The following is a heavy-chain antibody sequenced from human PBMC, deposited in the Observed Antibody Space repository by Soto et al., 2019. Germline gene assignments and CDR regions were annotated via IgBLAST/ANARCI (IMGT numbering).Heavy chain of an antibody. V-gene: IGHV1-69*06. CDR1: GGTFSSYA. CDR2: IIPIFGTA. J-gene: IGHJ4*02. D-gene: IGHD3-22*01. Sequence: GASVKVSCKASGGTFSSYAISWVRQAPGQGLEWMGGIIPIFGTANYAQKFQGRVTITADKSTSTAYMELSSLRSEDTAVYYCARKAYYDSSGYTFDYWGQGTLVTVSS. CDR3: ARKAYYDSSGYTFDY.